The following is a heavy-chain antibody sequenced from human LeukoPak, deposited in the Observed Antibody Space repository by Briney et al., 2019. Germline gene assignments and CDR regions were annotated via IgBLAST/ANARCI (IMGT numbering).Heavy chain of an antibody. J-gene: IGHJ4*02. CDR1: GFTFSSYA. CDR2: ISYDGSNK. Sequence: GGSLRLSCAASGFTFSSYAMHWVRQAPGKGLEWVAVISYDGSNKYYADSVKGRFTISRDNAKNSLYLQMNSLRAEDTAVYYCARDFNFWSGYYGFDYWGQGTLVTVSS. V-gene: IGHV3-30*04. CDR3: ARDFNFWSGYYGFDY. D-gene: IGHD3-3*01.